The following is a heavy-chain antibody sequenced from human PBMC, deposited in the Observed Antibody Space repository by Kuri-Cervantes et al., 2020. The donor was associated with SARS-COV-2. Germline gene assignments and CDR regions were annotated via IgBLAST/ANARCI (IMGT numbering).Heavy chain of an antibody. CDR1: GCTISSGDYY. Sequence: SETLSLTCTVSGCTISSGDYYWSWIRQPPGKGLEWIGYIYYSGSTYYNPSLKSRVTIEVDTSKNQFSQKLSSVTAADTAVYYCARDVLRYYDSTTGGVDPWGQGTLVTVSS. D-gene: IGHD3-22*01. J-gene: IGHJ5*02. V-gene: IGHV4-30-4*01. CDR2: IYYSGST. CDR3: ARDVLRYYDSTTGGVDP.